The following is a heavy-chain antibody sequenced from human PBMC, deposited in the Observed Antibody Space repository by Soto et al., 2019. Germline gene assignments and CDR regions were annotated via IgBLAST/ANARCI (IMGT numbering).Heavy chain of an antibody. CDR2: MHHSGSS. J-gene: IGHJ4*02. Sequence: SETLSLTCSVSGGSITSGGYFWGWVRQLPGKGLEWIGYMHHSGSSHYNPSLKSRLTISLDTSKNLFSLKLDSATAADTAVYYCARGWLPYFDSWGQGTLVTV. V-gene: IGHV4-31*03. D-gene: IGHD6-19*01. CDR1: GGSITSGGYF. CDR3: ARGWLPYFDS.